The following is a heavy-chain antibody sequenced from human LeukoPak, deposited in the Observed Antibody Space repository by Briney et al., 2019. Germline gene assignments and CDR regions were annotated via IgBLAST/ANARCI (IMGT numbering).Heavy chain of an antibody. CDR2: ISAYNGNT. Sequence: ASVKVSCKASGYTFTSYGISWVRQAPGQGLEWMGWISAYNGNTNYAQKLQGRVTMTTDTSTSTAYMGLRSLRSDDTAVYYCARVKYYYGSGRRNYFDYWGQGTLVTVSS. V-gene: IGHV1-18*01. J-gene: IGHJ4*02. D-gene: IGHD3-10*01. CDR1: GYTFTSYG. CDR3: ARVKYYYGSGRRNYFDY.